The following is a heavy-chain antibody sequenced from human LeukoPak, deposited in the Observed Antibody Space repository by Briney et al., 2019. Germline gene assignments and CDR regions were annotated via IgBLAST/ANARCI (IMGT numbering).Heavy chain of an antibody. V-gene: IGHV3-21*01. CDR3: ARDQRRVIVVVPAASFDY. D-gene: IGHD2-2*01. J-gene: IGHJ4*02. Sequence: PGGSLRLPCAASGFTFSSYSMNWVRQAPGKGLEWVSSISSSSSYIYYADSVKGRFTISRDNAKNSLYLQMNSLRAEDTAVYYCARDQRRVIVVVPAASFDYWGQGTLVTVSS. CDR1: GFTFSSYS. CDR2: ISSSSSYI.